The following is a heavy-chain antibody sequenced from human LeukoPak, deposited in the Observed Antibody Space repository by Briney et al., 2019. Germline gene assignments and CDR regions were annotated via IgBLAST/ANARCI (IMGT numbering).Heavy chain of an antibody. CDR1: GYTFTGYY. CDR3: ARNLAVAGRGRPYYMDV. D-gene: IGHD6-19*01. J-gene: IGHJ6*03. V-gene: IGHV1-2*02. CDR2: INTNSGGT. Sequence: ASVKVSCKASGYTFTGYYMHWVRQAPGQGLEWMGWINTNSGGTNYAQKFQGRVTMTRDTSISTAYMELSRLRSDDTAVYYCARNLAVAGRGRPYYMDVWGKGTTVTVSS.